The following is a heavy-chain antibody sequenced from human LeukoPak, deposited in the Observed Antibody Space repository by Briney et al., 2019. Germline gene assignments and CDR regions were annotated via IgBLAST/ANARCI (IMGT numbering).Heavy chain of an antibody. J-gene: IGHJ5*02. CDR3: AREGSLSESYWFDP. Sequence: ASVKVSCKASGYTFTGYYMHWVRQAPGQGLEWMGWINPNSGGTNYAQKFQGRVTMTRDTSISTAYMELSRLRSDDTAVYYCAREGSLSESYWFDPWGQGTLVTVSS. CDR1: GYTFTGYY. D-gene: IGHD6-6*01. CDR2: INPNSGGT. V-gene: IGHV1-2*02.